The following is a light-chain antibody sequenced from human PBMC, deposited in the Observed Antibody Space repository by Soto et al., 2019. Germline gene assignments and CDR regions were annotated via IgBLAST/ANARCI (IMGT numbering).Light chain of an antibody. Sequence: DIVMTQSPLSLPVTLGQPASISCRSSQGLGNTYVNWFHQRPGQSPRRLIYKVSNRDSGVPDRFSGSGSGADFTLKISRVEAEDVGLYFCMQATHWPYAFGQGTKVEIK. CDR3: MQATHWPYA. J-gene: IGKJ2*01. CDR1: QGLGNTY. V-gene: IGKV2-30*01. CDR2: KVS.